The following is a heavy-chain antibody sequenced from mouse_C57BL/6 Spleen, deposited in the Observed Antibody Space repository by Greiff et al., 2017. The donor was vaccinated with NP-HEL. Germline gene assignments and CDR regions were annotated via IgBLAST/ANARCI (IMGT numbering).Heavy chain of an antibody. CDR1: GFTFSSYG. CDR2: ISSGGSYT. CDR3: ARNDYYGSSYVYYFDY. J-gene: IGHJ2*01. V-gene: IGHV5-6*01. Sequence: EVKLVESGGDLVKPGGSLKLSCAASGFTFSSYGMSWVRQTPDKRLEWVATISSGGSYTYYPDSVKGRFTISRDNAKNTLYLQMSSLKSEDTAMYYCARNDYYGSSYVYYFDYWGQGTTLTVSS. D-gene: IGHD1-1*01.